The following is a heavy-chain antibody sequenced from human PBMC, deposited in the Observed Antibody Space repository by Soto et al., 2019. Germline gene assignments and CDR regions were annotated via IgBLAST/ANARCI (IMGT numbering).Heavy chain of an antibody. J-gene: IGHJ6*02. CDR3: ARSRSYYGSGSFYNTYYFGMDV. CDR1: GYSFTSYW. D-gene: IGHD3-10*01. CDR2: ISPGNSDT. V-gene: IGHV5-51*01. Sequence: PGESLKISCKGSGYSFTSYWINWVRQMPGKGLEWMGIISPGNSDTRYSPSFQGQVTISADKSINTAYLQWSSLKALDTAMYYCARSRSYYGSGSFYNTYYFGMDVWGQGTTVTVSS.